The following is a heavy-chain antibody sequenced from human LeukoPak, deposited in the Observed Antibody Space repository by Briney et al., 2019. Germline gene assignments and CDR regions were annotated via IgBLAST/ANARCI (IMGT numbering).Heavy chain of an antibody. CDR2: IYYSGTT. V-gene: IGHV4-59*01. J-gene: IGHJ6*03. CDR3: ARNRGCSMTTCGENYMDV. Sequence: SETLSLTCTVSGGSISSYYWTWIRQPPGKGLERIGYIYYSGTTNYNPSLKSRVTISVDTSKNQFSLKLSSVTAADTAVYYCARNRGCSMTTCGENYMDVWGNGTTVTVSS. CDR1: GGSISSYY. D-gene: IGHD2-2*01.